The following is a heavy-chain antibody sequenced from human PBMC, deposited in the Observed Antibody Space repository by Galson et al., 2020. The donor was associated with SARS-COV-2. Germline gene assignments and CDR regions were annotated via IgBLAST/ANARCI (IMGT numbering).Heavy chain of an antibody. CDR3: AREENFFLVVTTTRMCYFDY. J-gene: IGHJ4*02. V-gene: IGHV4-61*09. Sequence: SETLSLTCTVSGGSISSGSYFWSWIRQPAGKGLEWIGHIYATGSNKYNPSLGSRVAMSVDTSKNQFSLKLSSVTAADTAVYYCAREENFFLVVTTTRMCYFDYWGRGTLVTVSS. CDR1: GGSISSGSYF. D-gene: IGHD2-21*02. CDR2: IYATGSN.